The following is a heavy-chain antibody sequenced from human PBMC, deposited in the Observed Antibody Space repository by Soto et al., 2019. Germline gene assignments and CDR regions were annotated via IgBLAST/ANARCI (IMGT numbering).Heavy chain of an antibody. CDR1: GGSISSYY. CDR3: ARHENGGSDPLGF. CDR2: IYYSGST. J-gene: IGHJ4*02. V-gene: IGHV4-59*08. Sequence: PSETLSLTCTVSGGSISSYYWSWIRQPPGKGLEWIGYIYYSGSTNYNPSLKSRVTISVDTSKNQFSLNLNSVTSADTAVSYCARHENGGSDPLGFWGQGALVTVSS. D-gene: IGHD1-26*01.